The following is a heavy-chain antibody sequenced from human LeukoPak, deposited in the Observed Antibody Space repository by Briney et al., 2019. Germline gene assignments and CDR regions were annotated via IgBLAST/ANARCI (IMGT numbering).Heavy chain of an antibody. CDR3: GLAAYYYDSSGSDDAFDI. V-gene: IGHV3-64D*08. Sequence: GGSLRLSCSASGFNFNNYAMNWVRQAPGKGLEYVSAISSNGGSTYYADSVKGRCTISRDNSKNTLYLQMSSLRAEDTAVYYCGLAAYYYDSSGSDDAFDIWGQGAMVIVSS. J-gene: IGHJ3*02. CDR1: GFNFNNYA. D-gene: IGHD3-22*01. CDR2: ISSNGGST.